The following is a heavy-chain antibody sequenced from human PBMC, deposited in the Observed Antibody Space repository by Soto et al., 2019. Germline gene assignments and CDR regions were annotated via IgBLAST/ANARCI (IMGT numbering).Heavy chain of an antibody. D-gene: IGHD6-6*01. V-gene: IGHV6-1*01. CDR2: TYYRSKWYN. Sequence: PSQTLSLTCALSGDSVSSNSAAWNWIRQSPSRGLEWLGRTYYRSKWYNDYAVSVKSRITINPDTSKNQFSLQLNSVTPEDTAVYYCAKIEYSSSRLQPALPHDYYYGMDVWGQGTTVTVSS. CDR3: AKIEYSSSRLQPALPHDYYYGMDV. J-gene: IGHJ6*02. CDR1: GDSVSSNSAA.